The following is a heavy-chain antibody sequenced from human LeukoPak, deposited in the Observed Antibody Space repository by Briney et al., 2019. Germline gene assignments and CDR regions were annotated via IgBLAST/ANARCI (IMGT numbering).Heavy chain of an antibody. CDR1: GFTFSKYA. D-gene: IGHD3-22*01. CDR3: AKSNYFDSGGYYFFDY. CDR2: ISVSGGST. J-gene: IGHJ4*02. V-gene: IGHV3-23*01. Sequence: GGSLRLSCATSGFTFSKYAMTWVRQAPGKGLEWVSGISVSGGSTNYADSVKGRFTISRDNSKNTLYLQMNSLRAEDTAVYYCAKSNYFDSGGYYFFDYWGQGTLVTVSS.